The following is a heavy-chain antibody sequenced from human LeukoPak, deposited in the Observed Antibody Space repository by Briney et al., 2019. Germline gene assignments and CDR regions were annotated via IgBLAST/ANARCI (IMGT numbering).Heavy chain of an antibody. D-gene: IGHD6-25*01. J-gene: IGHJ4*02. CDR3: ARGRSVIDY. CDR2: INHSGST. CDR1: GGSFSGYY. V-gene: IGHV4-34*01. Sequence: SETLSLTCAVYGGSFSGYYWSWIRQPPGEGLEWIGEINHSGSTNYNPSLKSRVTISVDTSKNQFSLKLSSVTAADTAVYYCARGRSVIDYWGQGTLVTVSS.